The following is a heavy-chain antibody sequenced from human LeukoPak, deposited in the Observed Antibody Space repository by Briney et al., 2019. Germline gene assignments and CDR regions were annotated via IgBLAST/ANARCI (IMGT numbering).Heavy chain of an antibody. CDR1: GFPFSHFG. CDR2: IWSDGTNK. D-gene: IGHD4-11*01. Sequence: GGSLRLSCAASGFPFSHFGFHWVRQAPGKGLEWVAVIWSDGTNKYYGDSVKGRFIIYRDDSHNTVYLQMNSLRVQDTAIYYCAKDAERGFDYSNSLEYWGQGSLVTVSS. V-gene: IGHV3-33*06. J-gene: IGHJ1*01. CDR3: AKDAERGFDYSNSLEY.